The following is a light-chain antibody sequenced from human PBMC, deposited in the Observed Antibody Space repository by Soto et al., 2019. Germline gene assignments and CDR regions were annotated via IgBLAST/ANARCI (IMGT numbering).Light chain of an antibody. CDR3: SSYTSSSTLVV. CDR2: DVS. J-gene: IGLJ2*01. V-gene: IGLV2-14*01. CDR1: SSDVGGYNY. Sequence: QSALTQPASVSRSPGQSITVSCTGTSSDVGGYNYVSWYQQHPGKAPKLMIYDVSNRPSGVSNRFSGSKSGNTASLTISGLQAEDEADYYCSSYTSSSTLVVFGGWTKLTVL.